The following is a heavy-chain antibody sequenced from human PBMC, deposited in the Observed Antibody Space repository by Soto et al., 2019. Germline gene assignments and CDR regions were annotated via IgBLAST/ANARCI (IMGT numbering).Heavy chain of an antibody. D-gene: IGHD3-10*01. V-gene: IGHV4-61*01. CDR1: GGSVSSGSYY. Sequence: SETLSLTCTVSGGSVSSGSYYWSWIRQPPGKGLEWIGYIYYSGSTNYNPPLNSAYLQWTSLRASDTAMYYCARVRILSGLFRSFDYWGQGTQVTVSS. CDR2: IYYSGST. CDR3: FDY. J-gene: IGHJ4*02.